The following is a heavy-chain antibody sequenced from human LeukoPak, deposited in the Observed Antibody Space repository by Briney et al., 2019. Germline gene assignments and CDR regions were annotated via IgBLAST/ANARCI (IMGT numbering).Heavy chain of an antibody. V-gene: IGHV4-59*01. CDR1: GGSISSYY. CDR2: IYYSGST. Sequence: SETLSLTCTVSGGSISSYYWSWIRQPPGKGLEWIGYIYYSGSTKYNPSLKSRVTISVDTSKNQFSLKLSSVTAADTAVYYCAREGWHSSRPGYFDLWGRGTLVTVSS. J-gene: IGHJ2*01. D-gene: IGHD6-6*01. CDR3: AREGWHSSRPGYFDL.